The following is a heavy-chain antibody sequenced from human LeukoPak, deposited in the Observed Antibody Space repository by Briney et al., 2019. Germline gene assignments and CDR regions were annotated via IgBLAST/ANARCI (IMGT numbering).Heavy chain of an antibody. CDR3: ARDRDPTIFGVAFDY. CDR1: GGTFSSYA. CDR2: IIPIFGTA. D-gene: IGHD3-3*01. J-gene: IGHJ4*02. V-gene: IGHV1-69*13. Sequence: SVKVSCKASGGTFSSYAISWVRQAPGQGLEWMEGIIPIFGTANYAQKFQGRVTITADESTSTAYMELSSLRSEDTAVYYCARDRDPTIFGVAFDYWGQGTLVTVSS.